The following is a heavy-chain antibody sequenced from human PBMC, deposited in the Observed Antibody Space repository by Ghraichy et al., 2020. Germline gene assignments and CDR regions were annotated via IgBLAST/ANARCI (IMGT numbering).Heavy chain of an antibody. CDR3: ARSLSRDLTNLRDYFES. V-gene: IGHV4-39*01. D-gene: IGHD1-14*01. CDR2: INYSGNT. CDR1: GGSISSRNYY. J-gene: IGHJ4*02. Sequence: SETLSLTCTVSGGSISSRNYYWGWIRQPPGKGLEWIGTINYSGNTFDNPALKSRVTISADTSKNQLSLKLSFLTAADTAMYYCARSLSRDLTNLRDYFESWGQGTRVTVSS.